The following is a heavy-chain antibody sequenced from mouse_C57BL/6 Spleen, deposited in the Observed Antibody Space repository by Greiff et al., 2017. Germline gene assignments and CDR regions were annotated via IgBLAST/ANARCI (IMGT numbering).Heavy chain of an antibody. CDR1: GFKIKDYY. V-gene: IGHV14-1*01. Sequence: EVQLQQSGAELVRPGASVKLSCTASGFKIKDYYMHWVKQRPEQGLEGIGRSDPEDGDTEYAPKFQGKATMTADTSSNSAYLQLSSLTSEDTAVYYCTRRQLSHFDYWGQGTTLTVSS. D-gene: IGHD3-2*02. CDR2: SDPEDGDT. CDR3: TRRQLSHFDY. J-gene: IGHJ2*01.